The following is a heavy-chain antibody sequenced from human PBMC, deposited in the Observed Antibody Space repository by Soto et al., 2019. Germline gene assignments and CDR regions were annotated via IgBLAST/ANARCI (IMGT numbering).Heavy chain of an antibody. Sequence: TLSLTCAVSGGSISSSNWWSWVRQPPGKGLEWIGEIYHSGSTNYNPSLKSRVTISVDKSKNQFSLKLSSVTAADTAVYYCAREEPAGYGDSHYYYYGMDVWGQGTTVTVSS. D-gene: IGHD4-17*01. V-gene: IGHV4-4*02. J-gene: IGHJ6*02. CDR2: IYHSGST. CDR3: AREEPAGYGDSHYYYYGMDV. CDR1: GGSISSSNW.